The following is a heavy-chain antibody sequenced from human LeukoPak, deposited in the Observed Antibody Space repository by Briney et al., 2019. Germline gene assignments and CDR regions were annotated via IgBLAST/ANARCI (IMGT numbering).Heavy chain of an antibody. J-gene: IGHJ6*03. CDR2: IYYSGST. D-gene: IGHD2-2*01. CDR3: ARETSSDYYYYMDV. CDR1: GGSISSSSYY. Sequence: PSETLSLTCTVSGGSISSSSYYWGWIRQPPGKGLEWIGSIYYSGSTYYNPSLKSRVTMSVDTSKNQFSLKLSSVTAADTAVYYCARETSSDYYYYMDVWGKGTTVTVSS. V-gene: IGHV4-39*07.